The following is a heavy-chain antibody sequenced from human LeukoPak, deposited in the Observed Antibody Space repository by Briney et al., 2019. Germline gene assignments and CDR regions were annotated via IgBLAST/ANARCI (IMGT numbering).Heavy chain of an antibody. D-gene: IGHD6-13*01. CDR2: IYTSGST. J-gene: IGHJ4*02. CDR3: ARGSREPGYSSSWYFDY. Sequence: SETLSLTCTVSGGSISNYYWSWIRQPAGKGLEWIGRIYTSGSTNYNPSLKSRVTISVDKSKKKFSLKLSSVTAAATAVYYCARGSREPGYSSSWYFDYWGQGTLVTVSS. V-gene: IGHV4-4*07. CDR1: GGSISNYY.